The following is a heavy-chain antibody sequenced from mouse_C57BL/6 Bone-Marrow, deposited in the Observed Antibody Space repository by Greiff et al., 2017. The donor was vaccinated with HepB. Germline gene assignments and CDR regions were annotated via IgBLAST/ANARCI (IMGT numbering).Heavy chain of an antibody. D-gene: IGHD1-1*01. J-gene: IGHJ2*01. Sequence: EVQLVESGPELVKPGASVKMSCKASGYTFTDYNMHWVKQSHGKSLEWIGYINPNNGGTSYNQKFKGKATLTVNKASSTAYMELRSLTSKDSAVSYCARDNGSSLGYWGQGTTLTVSS. CDR1: GYTFTDYN. CDR3: ARDNGSSLGY. V-gene: IGHV1-22*01. CDR2: INPNNGGT.